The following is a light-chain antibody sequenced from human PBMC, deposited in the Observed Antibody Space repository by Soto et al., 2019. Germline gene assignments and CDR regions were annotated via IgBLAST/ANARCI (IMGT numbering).Light chain of an antibody. CDR3: QQYYSLPRK. CDR2: AAS. CDR1: QGISSH. Sequence: VIWMTQSPSLLSASTEVRVTINCPISQGISSHLVWYQPKPGKAPERLIYAASTLPSGVPSRFSGSGSGTDFILTISCLHPEDFATYYCQQYYSLPRKFGQGTTVDIK. V-gene: IGKV1D-8*01. J-gene: IGKJ1*01.